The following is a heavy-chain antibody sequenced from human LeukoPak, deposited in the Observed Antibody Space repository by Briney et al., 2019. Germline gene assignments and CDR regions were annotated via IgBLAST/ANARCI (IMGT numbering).Heavy chain of an antibody. CDR3: ARDANFWDKYCSGGSCYSADAFDI. CDR1: GGSISSGDFY. CDR2: ILYSGST. V-gene: IGHV4-31*11. J-gene: IGHJ3*02. D-gene: IGHD2-15*01. Sequence: SETLSLTCAVSGGSISSGDFYWSWIRQHPGKGLEWIGFILYSGSTYYNPSLKSRVTMSVDTSKNQFSLKLSSVTAADTAVYYCARDANFWDKYCSGGSCYSADAFDIWGQGTMATVSS.